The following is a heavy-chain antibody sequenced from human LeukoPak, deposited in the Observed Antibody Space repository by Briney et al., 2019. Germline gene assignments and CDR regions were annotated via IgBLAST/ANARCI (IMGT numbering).Heavy chain of an antibody. Sequence: SETLSLTCTLSNGSISSVGYYWSWIRQNPGKGLEFIGYIYHSGSTYYNPSLKRPITISMDTSENQFSLRLTAVTAADSAIYYCARTPSRTRVFDYWGQGTLVTVSS. D-gene: IGHD3-10*01. CDR3: ARTPSRTRVFDY. CDR2: IYHSGST. CDR1: NGSISSVGYY. J-gene: IGHJ4*02. V-gene: IGHV4-31*01.